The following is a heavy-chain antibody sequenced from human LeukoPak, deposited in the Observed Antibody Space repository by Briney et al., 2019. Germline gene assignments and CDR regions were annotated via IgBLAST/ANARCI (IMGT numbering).Heavy chain of an antibody. V-gene: IGHV3-30*18. J-gene: IGHJ6*02. CDR1: GFTFSSYG. Sequence: PGRSLRLSCAASGFTFSSYGMHWVRQAPGKGLEWVAVISYDGSNKYYADSVKGRFTISRDNAKNSLYLQMNSLRAEDTALYYCAKDTWPYYYGMDVWGQGTTVTVSS. CDR3: AKDTWPYYYGMDV. D-gene: IGHD2/OR15-2a*01. CDR2: ISYDGSNK.